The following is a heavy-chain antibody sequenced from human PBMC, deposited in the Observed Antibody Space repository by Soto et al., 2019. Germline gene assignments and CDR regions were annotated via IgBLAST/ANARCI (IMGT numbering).Heavy chain of an antibody. V-gene: IGHV1-69*13. Sequence: SVKVSCKASGATFSSYAISWVRQAPGQGLEWMGGIIPIFGTANYAQKFQGRVTITAGESTSTAYMELSSLRSEDTAVYYCARYCSGGSCWEFYYYYGMDVWGQGTTVTVSS. CDR1: GATFSSYA. CDR3: ARYCSGGSCWEFYYYYGMDV. J-gene: IGHJ6*02. CDR2: IIPIFGTA. D-gene: IGHD2-15*01.